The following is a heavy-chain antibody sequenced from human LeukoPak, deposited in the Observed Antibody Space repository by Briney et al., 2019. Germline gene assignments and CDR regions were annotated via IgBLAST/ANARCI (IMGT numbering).Heavy chain of an antibody. CDR2: IYYSGST. CDR3: ARHIVVVSTPADWFDP. J-gene: IGHJ5*02. Sequence: SQTLSLTCTVSGGSISSSSHYWGWIRQPPGRGLEWIGSIYYSGSTYYNPSLKSRVTISVDTSKNQFSLKLSSVSAADTAVYHCARHIVVVSTPADWFDPWGQGTLVTVSS. D-gene: IGHD2-21*01. CDR1: GGSISSSSHY. V-gene: IGHV4-39*01.